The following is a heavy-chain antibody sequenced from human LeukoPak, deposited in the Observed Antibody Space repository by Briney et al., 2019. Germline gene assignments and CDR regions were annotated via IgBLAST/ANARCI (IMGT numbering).Heavy chain of an antibody. V-gene: IGHV4-34*01. CDR2: INHSGST. D-gene: IGHD2/OR15-2a*01. CDR3: ARHVNYYFDY. Sequence: SETLSLTCAVYGGSFSGYYWSWIRQPPGKGLEWIGEINHSGSTNYNPSLKSRVTISVDTSKNQFSLKLSSVTAADTAVYYCARHVNYYFDYWGQGTLVTVSS. CDR1: GGSFSGYY. J-gene: IGHJ4*02.